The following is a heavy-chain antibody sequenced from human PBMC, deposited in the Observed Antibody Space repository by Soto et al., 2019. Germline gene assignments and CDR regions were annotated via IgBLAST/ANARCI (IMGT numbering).Heavy chain of an antibody. CDR1: GFTFSSYA. V-gene: IGHV3-23*01. D-gene: IGHD5-18*01. CDR2: ISGSGGST. CDR3: AKPRFGGGYSYGYAGYYYYGMDV. Sequence: GGSLRLSCAASGFTFSSYAMSWVRQAPGKGLEWVSAISGSGGSTYYADSVKGRFTISRDNSKNTLYLQMNSLRAEDTAVYYCAKPRFGGGYSYGYAGYYYYGMDVWGQGTTVTVSS. J-gene: IGHJ6*02.